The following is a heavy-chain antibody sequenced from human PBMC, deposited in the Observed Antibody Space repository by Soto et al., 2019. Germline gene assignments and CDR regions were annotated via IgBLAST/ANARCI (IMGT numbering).Heavy chain of an antibody. J-gene: IGHJ6*02. D-gene: IGHD2-21*01. Sequence: LSLTCTVSGGSISSGAYYWSWIRQHPGKGLEWIGYIYYSGSTYYNPSLKSRVTISVDTSKNQFSLKLSSVTAADTAVYYCARDRGGVLWIVFNPAYCMDVWGQGTMVTVSS. V-gene: IGHV4-31*03. CDR3: ARDRGGVLWIVFNPAYCMDV. CDR2: IYYSGST. CDR1: GGSISSGAYY.